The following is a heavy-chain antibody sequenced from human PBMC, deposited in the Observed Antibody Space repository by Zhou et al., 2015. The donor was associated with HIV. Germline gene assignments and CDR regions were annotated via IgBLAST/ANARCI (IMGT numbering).Heavy chain of an antibody. CDR1: GYTFNSYG. J-gene: IGHJ3*02. D-gene: IGHD3-10*01. V-gene: IGHV1-18*01. CDR3: ARGRTWYYYGSRGSPSDAFDI. Sequence: QVQLVQSGAEVKKPGASLKVSCKASGYTFNSYGLSWLRQAPGQGPEWMGWISTYNDNANYAEKFWGRLIMTTDTYTGTAYMELRSLRSDDTAVYYCARGRTWYYYGSRGSPSDAFDIWGQGTKVTVSS. CDR2: ISTYNDNA.